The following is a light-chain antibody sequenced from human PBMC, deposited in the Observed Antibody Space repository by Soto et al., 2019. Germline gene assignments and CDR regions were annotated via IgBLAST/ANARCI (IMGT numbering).Light chain of an antibody. CDR3: QVWDSSTGV. V-gene: IGLV3-9*01. J-gene: IGLJ1*01. CDR1: NIGSKN. CDR2: RDS. Sequence: SYELTQPLSVSVALGQTARSTCGGNNIGSKNVHWYQQKPGQAPVLVIYRDSNRPSGIPERFSGSNSGNTATLTISRAQAGDEADYYCQVWDSSTGVFGTGTKLTVL.